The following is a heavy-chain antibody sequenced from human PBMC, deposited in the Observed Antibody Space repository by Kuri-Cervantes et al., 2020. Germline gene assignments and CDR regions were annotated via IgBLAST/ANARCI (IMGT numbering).Heavy chain of an antibody. D-gene: IGHD3-16*02. CDR2: INPNSGGT. Sequence: GGSLRLSCKGSGYSFTSYWIGWVRQMPGKGLEWMGWINPNSGGTNYAQKFQGRVTMTRDTSISTAYMELSRLRSDDTAVYYCARAGSVMITFGGVVAYRFDCWGQGTLVTVSS. V-gene: IGHV1-2*02. J-gene: IGHJ4*02. CDR1: GYSFTSYW. CDR3: ARAGSVMITFGGVVAYRFDC.